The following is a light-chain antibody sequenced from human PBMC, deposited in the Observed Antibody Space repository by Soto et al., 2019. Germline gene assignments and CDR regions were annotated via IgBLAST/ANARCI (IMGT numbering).Light chain of an antibody. J-gene: IGKJ5*01. CDR2: AAS. CDR3: QKYNSAPPIT. V-gene: IGKV1-27*01. CDR1: QSISSW. Sequence: DIQMTQSPSILSASVVDRVTITCRASQSISSWLAWYQQKPGKVPKLLIYAASTLQSGVPSRFSGSGSGTDFTLTIRSLQPEDVATYYCQKYNSAPPITFGQGTRLEIK.